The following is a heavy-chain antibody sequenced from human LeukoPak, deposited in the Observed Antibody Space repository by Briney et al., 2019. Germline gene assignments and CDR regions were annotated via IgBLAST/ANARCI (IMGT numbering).Heavy chain of an antibody. CDR1: GYTFTSYD. CDR2: MNPNSGNT. J-gene: IGHJ3*02. CDR3: ARMDTVVADAFDI. V-gene: IGHV1-8*03. D-gene: IGHD2-2*03. Sequence: ASVKVSCKASGYTFTSYDINWVRQATGQGLEWMGWMNPNSGNTGYAQKFQGRVTITRNTSISTAYMELSSLRSEDTAVYYCARMDTVVADAFDIWGQGTMVTVSS.